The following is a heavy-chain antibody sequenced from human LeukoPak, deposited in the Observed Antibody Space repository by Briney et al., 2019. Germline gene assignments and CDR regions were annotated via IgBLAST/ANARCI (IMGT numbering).Heavy chain of an antibody. CDR1: GYSFTSYW. D-gene: IGHD4-17*01. J-gene: IGHJ4*02. V-gene: IGHV5-51*01. CDR2: IYPGDSDT. Sequence: GESLKISCKGSGYSFTSYWIGWVRQMPGKGLEWMGIIYPGDSDTRYSPSFQGQVTISADKSISTAYLQWSSLKASDTAMYYCARLVMGYGDYGYFDYWGQGTLVTVSS. CDR3: ARLVMGYGDYGYFDY.